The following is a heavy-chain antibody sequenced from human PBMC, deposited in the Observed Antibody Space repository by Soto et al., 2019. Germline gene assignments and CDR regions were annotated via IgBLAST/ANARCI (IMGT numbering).Heavy chain of an antibody. D-gene: IGHD5-18*01. CDR2: IYSSGAT. J-gene: IGHJ6*02. CDR1: GFTVTSNY. V-gene: IGHV3-53*02. CDR3: ARVDTYDYYYAMDV. Sequence: EVQLVETGGGLIQPGGSLSLSCAASGFTVTSNYMNWVRQPPGKGLEWVSIIYSSGATYYADSVKGRFTISRDKSKNTLYLQMRNLRAEDTAIYYCARVDTYDYYYAMDVWGQGTTVTVS.